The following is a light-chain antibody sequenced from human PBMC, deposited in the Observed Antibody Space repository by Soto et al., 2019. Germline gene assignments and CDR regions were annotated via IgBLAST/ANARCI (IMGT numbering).Light chain of an antibody. CDR3: AAWDDSLSGVV. V-gene: IGLV1-47*02. CDR2: SND. J-gene: IGLJ2*01. CDR1: RSNIGSNL. Sequence: QAVVTQPPSVSGTPGQRVTIFCSGRRSNIGSNLVYWYQQLPGTAPKLLIFSNDLRPSGVPDRFSGSRSGTSASLAISGLRSEDEGDYYCAAWDDSLSGVVFGGGTKLTVL.